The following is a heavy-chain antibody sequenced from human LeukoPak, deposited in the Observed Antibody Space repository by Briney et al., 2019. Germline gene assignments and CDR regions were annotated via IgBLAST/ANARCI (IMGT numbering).Heavy chain of an antibody. CDR3: ARDCRVTYYYFDY. V-gene: IGHV1-3*01. CDR2: INAGNGNT. D-gene: IGHD2-21*02. CDR1: GYTFTSYP. Sequence: GASVKVSCKASGYTFTSYPMHWVRQAPGQRLEWMGWINAGNGNTKYSQEFQGRVTITRDTSASTAYMELRSLRSEDAAVYYCARDCRVTYYYFDYWGQGTLVTVSS. J-gene: IGHJ4*02.